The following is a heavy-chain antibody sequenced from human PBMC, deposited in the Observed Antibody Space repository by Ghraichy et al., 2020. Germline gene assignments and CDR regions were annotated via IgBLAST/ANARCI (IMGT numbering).Heavy chain of an antibody. CDR1: GYRFTGYY. CDR2: INPESGGT. Sequence: AAVKVSCKASGYRFTGYYIHWVRQAPGQGLEWMGRINPESGGTIYAQKFQGRVTMTRDTSITTAYMEVSSLRSDDTAVYYCASLMTPWDYWGQGTLVTVSS. D-gene: IGHD2-15*01. V-gene: IGHV1-2*06. J-gene: IGHJ4*02. CDR3: ASLMTPWDY.